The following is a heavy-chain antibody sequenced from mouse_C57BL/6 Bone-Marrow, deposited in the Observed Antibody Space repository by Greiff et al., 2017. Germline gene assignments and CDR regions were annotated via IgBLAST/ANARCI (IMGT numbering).Heavy chain of an antibody. CDR1: GFTFSSYA. CDR2: ISDGGSYT. D-gene: IGHD2-4*01. Sequence: EVKLMESGGGLVKPGGSLKLSCAASGFTFSSYAMSWVRQTPEKRLEWVATISDGGSYTYYPDNVKGRFTISRDNAKNNLYLHMSHLKSEDTAMYYCARGDDYDDGPYYAMDYWGQGTSVTVSS. CDR3: ARGDDYDDGPYYAMDY. J-gene: IGHJ4*01. V-gene: IGHV5-4*03.